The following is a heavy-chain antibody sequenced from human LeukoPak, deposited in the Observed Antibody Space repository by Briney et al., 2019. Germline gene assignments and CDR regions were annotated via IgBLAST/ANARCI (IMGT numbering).Heavy chain of an antibody. V-gene: IGHV3-23*01. J-gene: IGHJ4*02. D-gene: IGHD2-2*01. Sequence: PGGPLRLSCAASGFTFSRFAMSWVRQAPGKGLEWVSAISGSGGSTYYADSVKGRFTISRDNSNDTLYLQMSSLRAEDTAVYYCAKDTYCSSSSCGFDYWGQGTLVTVSS. CDR3: AKDTYCSSSSCGFDY. CDR1: GFTFSRFA. CDR2: ISGSGGST.